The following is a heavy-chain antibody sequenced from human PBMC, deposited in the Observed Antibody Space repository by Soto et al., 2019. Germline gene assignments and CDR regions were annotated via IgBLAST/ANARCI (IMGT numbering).Heavy chain of an antibody. V-gene: IGHV1-69*06. CDR2: IIPIFGTA. J-gene: IGHJ6*02. CDR3: ARGGGDLVVVPAATALWYYGMDV. Sequence: QVQLVQSGAEVKKPGSSVKVSCKASGGTFSSYAISWVRQAPGQGLEWMGGIIPIFGTANYAQKFQGRVTINADKSTSAAYMELSSLRSEDTAVYYCARGGGDLVVVPAATALWYYGMDVWGQGPTVTVSS. CDR1: GGTFSSYA. D-gene: IGHD2-2*01.